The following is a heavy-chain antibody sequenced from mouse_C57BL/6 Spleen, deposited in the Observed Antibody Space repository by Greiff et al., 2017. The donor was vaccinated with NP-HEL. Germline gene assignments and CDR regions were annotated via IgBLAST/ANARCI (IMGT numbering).Heavy chain of an antibody. CDR3: ARPYYGYDAWFAY. CDR1: GYTFTSYW. J-gene: IGHJ3*01. D-gene: IGHD2-9*01. V-gene: IGHV1-7*01. Sequence: VQLQQSGAELAKPGASVKLSCKASGYTFTSYWMHWVKQRPGQGLEWIGYINPSSGYTKYNQKFKDKATLTADKSSSTAYMQLSSLTYEDSAVYYCARPYYGYDAWFAYWGQGTLVTVSA. CDR2: INPSSGYT.